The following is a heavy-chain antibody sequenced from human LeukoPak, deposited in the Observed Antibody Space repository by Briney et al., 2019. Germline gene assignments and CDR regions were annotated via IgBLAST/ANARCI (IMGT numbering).Heavy chain of an antibody. V-gene: IGHV3-30*02. D-gene: IGHD3-10*01. CDR2: IRYDGSSK. CDR1: GFTVSSNY. J-gene: IGHJ4*02. Sequence: PGGSLRLSCAASGFTVSSNYMSWVRQAPGKELEWVAFIRYDGSSKYYADSVKGRFTISRDNSKNTLYLQMNSLRAEDTAVYYCAKDRDGSGSCFDYWGQGTLVTVSS. CDR3: AKDRDGSGSCFDY.